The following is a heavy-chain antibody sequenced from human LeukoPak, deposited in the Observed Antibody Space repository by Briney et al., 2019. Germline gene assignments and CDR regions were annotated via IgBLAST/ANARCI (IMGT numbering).Heavy chain of an antibody. CDR3: ARTYRSFFSFDY. CDR1: GFTFSSYG. J-gene: IGHJ4*02. D-gene: IGHD6-6*01. V-gene: IGHV3-33*01. CDR2: IWYDGSNK. Sequence: GGSLRLSCAASGFTFSSYGMHWVRQAPGKGLEWVAVIWYDGSNKYYADSVKGRFTISRDNSKNTLYLQMNSLRAEDTAVYYCARTYRSFFSFDYWGQGTLVTVSS.